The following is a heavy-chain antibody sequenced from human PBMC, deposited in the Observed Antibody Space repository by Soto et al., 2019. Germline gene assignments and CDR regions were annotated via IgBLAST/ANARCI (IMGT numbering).Heavy chain of an antibody. J-gene: IGHJ6*02. CDR3: ARYCSGGSCYTTRYYGMDV. CDR1: GYSFTSYW. V-gene: IGHV5-10-1*01. Sequence: GESLKISCKGSGYSFTSYWISWVRQMPGKGLEWMGRIDPSDSYTNYSPSFQGHVTISADKSISTAYLQWSSLKASDTAMYYCARYCSGGSCYTTRYYGMDVWGQGTTVTVYS. CDR2: IDPSDSYT. D-gene: IGHD2-15*01.